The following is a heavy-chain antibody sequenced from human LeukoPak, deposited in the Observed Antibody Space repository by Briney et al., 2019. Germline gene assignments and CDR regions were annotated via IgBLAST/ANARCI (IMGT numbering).Heavy chain of an antibody. CDR2: ISSSGSTI. V-gene: IGHV3-48*03. Sequence: PGGSLRLSCAASGFTFSSYEMNWVRRAPGKGLEWVSYISSSGSTIYYADSVKGRFTISRDNAKNSLYLQMNSLRAEDTAVYYCARDFSCYDYWGQGTLVTVSS. CDR3: ARDFSCYDY. CDR1: GFTFSSYE. J-gene: IGHJ4*02. D-gene: IGHD2-15*01.